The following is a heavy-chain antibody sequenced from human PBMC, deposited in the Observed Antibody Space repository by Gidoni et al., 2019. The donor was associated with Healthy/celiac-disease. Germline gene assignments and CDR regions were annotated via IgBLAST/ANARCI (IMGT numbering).Heavy chain of an antibody. D-gene: IGHD4-17*01. CDR1: GYTFTSYY. CDR2: INPSGGST. J-gene: IGHJ5*02. Sequence: QVQLVQSGAEVKKPGASVKVSCKASGYTFTSYYMHWVRQAPGQGLEWMGIINPSGGSTSYAQKFQGRVTMTRDTSTSTVYMELSSLRSEDTAVYYCASLPIDYGDYGPFDPWGQGTLVTVSS. V-gene: IGHV1-46*01. CDR3: ASLPIDYGDYGPFDP.